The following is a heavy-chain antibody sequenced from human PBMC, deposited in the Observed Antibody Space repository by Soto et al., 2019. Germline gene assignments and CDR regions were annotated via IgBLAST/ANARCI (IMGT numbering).Heavy chain of an antibody. CDR1: GGSFRRYA. V-gene: IGHV1-69*01. CDR3: VFGDCTSTSCSYYFYGLDV. CDR2: ILPIFGSP. J-gene: IGHJ6*02. D-gene: IGHD2-2*01. Sequence: QVQLVQSGAELKKPGSSVKVSCKASGGSFRRYAISWVRQAPGQGLEWMGGILPIFGSPSHAQKFQGRVTITADESANTIDLELTSLTSDDTAMYYCVFGDCTSTSCSYYFYGLDVWGQGTTVTVSS.